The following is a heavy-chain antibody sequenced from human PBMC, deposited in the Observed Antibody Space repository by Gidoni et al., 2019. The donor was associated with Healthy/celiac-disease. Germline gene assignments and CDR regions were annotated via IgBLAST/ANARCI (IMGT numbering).Heavy chain of an antibody. CDR1: GFTFSSYG. CDR2: IWYDGSNK. Sequence: QVQLVESGGGVVQPGSSLTLSCSASGFTFSSYGMHWVRQAPGKGLAWVAVIWYDGSNKYYADSVKGRFTISRDNSKNTLYLQMNSLRAEDTAVYYCARDFEQQPTYWGQGTLVTVSS. V-gene: IGHV3-33*01. J-gene: IGHJ4*02. CDR3: ARDFEQQPTY. D-gene: IGHD6-13*01.